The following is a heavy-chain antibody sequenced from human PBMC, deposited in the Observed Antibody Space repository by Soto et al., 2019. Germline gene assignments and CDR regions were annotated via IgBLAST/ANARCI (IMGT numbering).Heavy chain of an antibody. J-gene: IGHJ4*02. CDR2: MSGSGGST. CDR3: ATKGDYSSSWYRY. D-gene: IGHD6-13*01. V-gene: IGHV3-23*01. Sequence: EVQRLESGGGLVQPGGSLRLSCAASGFTFSSYAMSWVRQAPGKGLEWVSAMSGSGGSTYYADSVKGRFTISRDSPKNTLSVQMNSLRAGETAVYYGATKGDYSSSWYRYWGQGTLVTVSS. CDR1: GFTFSSYA.